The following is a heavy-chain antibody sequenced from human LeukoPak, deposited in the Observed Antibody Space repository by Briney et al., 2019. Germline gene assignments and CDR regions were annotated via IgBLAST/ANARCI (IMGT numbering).Heavy chain of an antibody. V-gene: IGHV1-18*01. D-gene: IGHD4-17*01. J-gene: IGHJ3*02. CDR2: ICTYNGNS. CDR3: ARSGGWAYGDYDGFIAFDI. Sequence: ASVKVSCKASGYTFTNHGISWVRPASGQGLELRGWICTYNGNSNYAQKLQGRVTMTTETSTSTAYMELRSLRSDDTAVYYCARSGGWAYGDYDGFIAFDIWGQGTMVTVSS. CDR1: GYTFTNHG.